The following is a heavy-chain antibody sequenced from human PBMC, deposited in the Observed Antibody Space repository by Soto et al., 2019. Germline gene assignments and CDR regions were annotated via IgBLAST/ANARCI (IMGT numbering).Heavy chain of an antibody. CDR2: ISNDGNRQ. J-gene: IGHJ3*02. V-gene: IGHV3-30-3*01. Sequence: LSLTCTVSGGSISSGGYYWNWIRQAPGKGLEWVAAISNDGNRQLYADSVKDRFTISRDNSRNTLDLQMNNLRTEDTGVYFCARDIYSYGSVGTPDIWGQGTMVTVS. D-gene: IGHD5-18*01. CDR1: GGSISSGG. CDR3: ARDIYSYGSVGTPDI.